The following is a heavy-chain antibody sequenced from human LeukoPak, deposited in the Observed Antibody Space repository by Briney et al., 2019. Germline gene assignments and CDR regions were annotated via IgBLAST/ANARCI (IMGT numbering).Heavy chain of an antibody. D-gene: IGHD3-22*01. J-gene: IGHJ4*02. Sequence: SETLSLTCTVSGGSISSGSYYWSWIRQPAGKGLEWIGRVYTSGSTNYNPSLKSRATISVDTSKNQFSLKLSSVTAADTAVYYCARERGDYYDSSGYPYYFDYWGQGTLVTVSS. V-gene: IGHV4-61*02. CDR2: VYTSGST. CDR3: ARERGDYYDSSGYPYYFDY. CDR1: GGSISSGSYY.